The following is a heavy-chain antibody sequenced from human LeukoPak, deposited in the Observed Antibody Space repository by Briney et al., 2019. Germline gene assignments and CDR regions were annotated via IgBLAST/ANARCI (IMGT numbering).Heavy chain of an antibody. Sequence: PSETLSLTCAVYGGSFSGYYWSWIRQPPGKGLEWIGEINHSGSTNYNPSLKSRVTISVDTSKNQFSLKLSSVTAADTAVYYCAKERTDFDWFRKNGDWFDPWGQGTLVTVSS. CDR2: INHSGST. D-gene: IGHD3-9*01. J-gene: IGHJ5*02. V-gene: IGHV4-34*01. CDR3: AKERTDFDWFRKNGDWFDP. CDR1: GGSFSGYY.